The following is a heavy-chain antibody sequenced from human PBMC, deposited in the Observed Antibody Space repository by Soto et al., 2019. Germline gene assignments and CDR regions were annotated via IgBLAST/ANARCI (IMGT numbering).Heavy chain of an antibody. J-gene: IGHJ4*02. CDR2: IYYSGST. CDR1: CGSHSSGGYY. V-gene: IGHV4-31*03. Sequence: QVQLQESGPGLVEPLQDLSPTCTFSCGSHSSGGYYLNWIRQHPGKGLEGIGYIYYSGSTYYNPSLKSRVTISVDTSKNQFSLKLSSVTAADTAVYYCARNPTVWGQGTLVTVSS. D-gene: IGHD4-17*01. CDR3: ARNPTV.